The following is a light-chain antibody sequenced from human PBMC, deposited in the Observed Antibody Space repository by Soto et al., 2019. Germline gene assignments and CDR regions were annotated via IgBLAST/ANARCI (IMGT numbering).Light chain of an antibody. V-gene: IGKV1-6*01. CDR1: QFIRND. CDR3: LQDYDYPRT. J-gene: IGKJ1*01. Sequence: AIQMTQSPSSLSASVGDRVTINCRASQFIRNDLGWYQQRPGKDPKLLIYAASSLQSGVPSRFSGTGSGTDFTLTICSLQPEDFATYYCLQDYDYPRTFGQGTKVEIK. CDR2: AAS.